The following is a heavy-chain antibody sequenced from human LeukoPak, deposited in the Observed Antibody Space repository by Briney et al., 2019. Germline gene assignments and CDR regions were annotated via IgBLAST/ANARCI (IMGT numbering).Heavy chain of an antibody. Sequence: ASVKVSFTTYGYIFTNYAMHWVRQAPGQRLEWMGWINAGTGNTKYSQNFQDRVTLTRDTSATTAYMELSSLRSEDTAVYYCARQDSGTYYDDYWGQGTLVTVSS. V-gene: IGHV1-3*01. J-gene: IGHJ4*02. D-gene: IGHD3-10*01. CDR2: INAGTGNT. CDR1: GYIFTNYA. CDR3: ARQDSGTYYDDY.